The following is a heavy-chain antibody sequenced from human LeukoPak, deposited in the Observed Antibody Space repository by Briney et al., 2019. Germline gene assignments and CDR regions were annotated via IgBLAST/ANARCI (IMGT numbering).Heavy chain of an antibody. J-gene: IGHJ4*02. D-gene: IGHD3-10*01. Sequence: GGSLRLSCAASGFTFSSYAMSWVRQAPGKGLEWVSAISGSGGSTYYADSVKGRFTISRDNSKNTLYLQMNSLRAADTAVYYCASYSTRVTMVRGVRFDYWGQGTLVTVSS. CDR3: ASYSTRVTMVRGVRFDY. V-gene: IGHV3-23*01. CDR2: ISGSGGST. CDR1: GFTFSSYA.